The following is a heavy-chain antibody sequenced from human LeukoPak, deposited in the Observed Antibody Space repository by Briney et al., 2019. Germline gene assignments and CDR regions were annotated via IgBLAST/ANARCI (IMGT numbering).Heavy chain of an antibody. J-gene: IGHJ6*02. Sequence: GGSLRLSCAASGFTFTDYWMSWVRQAPGKGLEWVANIKRDGSEKYYVDSVEGRFTISRDNPKKSVYLQMNSLRAEDTAIYYYARDVSVSGMDVWGQGTTVIVSS. D-gene: IGHD5/OR15-5a*01. CDR3: ARDVSVSGMDV. V-gene: IGHV3-7*01. CDR2: IKRDGSEK. CDR1: GFTFTDYW.